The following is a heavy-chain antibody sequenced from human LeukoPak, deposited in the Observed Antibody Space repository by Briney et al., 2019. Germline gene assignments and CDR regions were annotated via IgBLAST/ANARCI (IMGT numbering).Heavy chain of an antibody. CDR2: IRYDGSNK. J-gene: IGHJ4*02. Sequence: GGSLRLSCAASGFTLSSYGMHWVRQAPGKGLEWVAFIRYDGSNKYYADSVKGRFTISRDNSKNTLYLQMNSLRAEDTAVYYCAKEAMVITMIVVAPDYWGQGTLVTVSS. CDR1: GFTLSSYG. V-gene: IGHV3-30*02. D-gene: IGHD3-22*01. CDR3: AKEAMVITMIVVAPDY.